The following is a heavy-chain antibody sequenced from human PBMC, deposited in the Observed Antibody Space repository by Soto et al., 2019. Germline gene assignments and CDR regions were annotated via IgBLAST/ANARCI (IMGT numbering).Heavy chain of an antibody. J-gene: IGHJ4*02. V-gene: IGHV2-5*02. CDR2: IYWDDDK. CDR3: AHVYGGYDNFDY. Sequence: ITLKESGPTLVKPTQNLTLTCTFSGFSLSTSGVGVGWIRQPPGKALEWLALIYWDDDKRYSPSLKSRLTITKDTSKNQVVLTMTNMDPVDTATYYCAHVYGGYDNFDYWGQGTLVTVSS. CDR1: GFSLSTSGVG. D-gene: IGHD5-12*01.